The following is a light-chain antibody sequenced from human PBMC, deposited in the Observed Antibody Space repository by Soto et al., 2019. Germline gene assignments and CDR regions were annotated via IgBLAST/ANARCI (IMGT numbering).Light chain of an antibody. CDR3: HQRDNGGT. CDR2: DAS. V-gene: IGKV3-11*01. Sequence: EVVLTQSPATLSLPPGERATLSCRASQSVSRYLAWYQQKPGQAPRLLIYDASNRATGIPARFSGSGSGTDFTLTISSLEPEDFAVYYCHQRDNGGTFGPGTKVDIK. J-gene: IGKJ3*01. CDR1: QSVSRY.